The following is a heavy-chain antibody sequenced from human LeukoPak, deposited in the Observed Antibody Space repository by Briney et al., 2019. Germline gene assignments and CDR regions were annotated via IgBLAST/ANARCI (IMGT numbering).Heavy chain of an antibody. CDR3: ARRLIELYCSSTSCYSYYYGMDV. D-gene: IGHD2-2*01. Sequence: GASVKVSCKASGYTFTSYGISWVRQAPGQGLEWMGWISAYNGNTNYAQKLQGRVTMTTDTSTGTAYMELRSLRSEDTAVYYCARRLIELYCSSTSCYSYYYGMDVWGQGTTVTVSS. CDR1: GYTFTSYG. CDR2: ISAYNGNT. J-gene: IGHJ6*02. V-gene: IGHV1-18*01.